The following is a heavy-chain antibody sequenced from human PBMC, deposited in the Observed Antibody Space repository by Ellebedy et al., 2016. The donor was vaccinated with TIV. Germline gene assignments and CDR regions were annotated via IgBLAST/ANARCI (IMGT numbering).Heavy chain of an antibody. D-gene: IGHD2-8*01. CDR1: GFTFSSHT. CDR3: ARAGAGHCRDGVCPLDGY. V-gene: IGHV3-21*01. Sequence: GGSLRLXXAASGFTFSSHTMNWVRQAPGKGLEWVSSISTSSSYIYYAESVKGRFTISRDNAKNSVFLQMNSLRAEDTAVYYCARAGAGHCRDGVCPLDGYWGQGTLVTVSS. CDR2: ISTSSSYI. J-gene: IGHJ4*02.